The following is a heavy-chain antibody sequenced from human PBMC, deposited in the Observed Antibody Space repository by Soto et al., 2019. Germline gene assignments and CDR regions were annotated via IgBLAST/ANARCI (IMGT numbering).Heavy chain of an antibody. V-gene: IGHV4-59*08. CDR2: IYYSGST. D-gene: IGHD6-19*01. J-gene: IGHJ6*02. CDR3: ARQVAVAGSNYHYYGMDV. Sequence: SETLSLTCTVSGGSISTYYWSWIRQPPGKGLEWIGYIYYSGSTNYNPSLRSRLTISVDTSKNQFSLKLSSVTAADTAVYYCARQVAVAGSNYHYYGMDVWGQGTTVTVSS. CDR1: GGSISTYY.